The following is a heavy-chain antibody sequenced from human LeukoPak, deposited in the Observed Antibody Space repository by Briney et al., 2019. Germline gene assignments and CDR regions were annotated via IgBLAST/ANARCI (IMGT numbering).Heavy chain of an antibody. J-gene: IGHJ5*02. D-gene: IGHD5-24*01. Sequence: SGTLSLTCTVSGVSISSIRYYWGWIRQPPGKGLEWIGSMYHNGSTYYNPSLKSRVTISVDTSKNQFSLKLTSVTAADTAVCYCARHPSGRMWLQQGGWFDPWGQGTLVTVSS. V-gene: IGHV4-39*01. CDR2: MYHNGST. CDR3: ARHPSGRMWLQQGGWFDP. CDR1: GVSISSIRYY.